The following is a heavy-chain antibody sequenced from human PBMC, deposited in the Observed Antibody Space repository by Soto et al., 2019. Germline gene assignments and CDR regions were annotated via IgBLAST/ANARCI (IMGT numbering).Heavy chain of an antibody. Sequence: WASVKVSCKASGCTFSSYRSNRERQAPGQGLEWLGGIVSINRTAYYAHKFQVRVSITADESARTSYMGLRSLKSQDTAVYYCVRDSGAKLSRSWGQGTLVTVSS. CDR3: VRDSGAKLSRS. CDR1: GCTFSSYR. V-gene: IGHV1-69*13. J-gene: IGHJ4*02. CDR2: IVSINRTA. D-gene: IGHD6-13*01.